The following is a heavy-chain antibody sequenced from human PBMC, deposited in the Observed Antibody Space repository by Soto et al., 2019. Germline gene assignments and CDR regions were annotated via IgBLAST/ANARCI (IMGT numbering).Heavy chain of an antibody. CDR1: GYTFTSYD. D-gene: IGHD6-19*01. J-gene: IGHJ1*01. CDR2: MNPNSGNT. Sequence: QVQLVQSGAEVKKPGASVKVSCKASGYTFTSYDINWVRQATGQGLEWMGWMNPNSGNTGYAQKFQGRLTMTRKTSISKAYMELSSLRSEDTAVYYCARVTHSSGWEFESFQHWGQGSLVTVSS. CDR3: ARVTHSSGWEFESFQH. V-gene: IGHV1-8*01.